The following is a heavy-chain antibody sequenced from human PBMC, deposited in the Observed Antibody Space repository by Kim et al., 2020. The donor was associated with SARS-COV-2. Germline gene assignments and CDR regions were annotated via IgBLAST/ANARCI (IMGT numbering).Heavy chain of an antibody. CDR3: ARDGITIFGVVTYNWFDP. D-gene: IGHD3-3*01. V-gene: IGHV1-69*13. Sequence: SVKVSCKASGGTFSSYAISWVRRAPGQGLEWMGGIIPIFGTANYAQKFQGRVTITADESTSTAYMELSSLRSEDTAVYYCARDGITIFGVVTYNWFDPWGQGTLVTVSS. CDR1: GGTFSSYA. J-gene: IGHJ5*02. CDR2: IIPIFGTA.